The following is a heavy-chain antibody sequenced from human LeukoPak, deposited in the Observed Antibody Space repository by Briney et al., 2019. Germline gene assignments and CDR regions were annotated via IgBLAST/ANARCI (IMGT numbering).Heavy chain of an antibody. D-gene: IGHD1-26*01. CDR2: IYYSGST. J-gene: IGHJ3*02. CDR3: ARPYSGSYYTKDDAFDI. V-gene: IGHV4-39*07. Sequence: NPSETLSLTCTVSGGSISSSSYYWGWIRQPPGKGLEWIGSIYYSGSTYYNPSLKSRVTISVDTSKNQFSLKLSSVTAADTAVYYCARPYSGSYYTKDDAFDIWGQGTMVTVSS. CDR1: GGSISSSSYY.